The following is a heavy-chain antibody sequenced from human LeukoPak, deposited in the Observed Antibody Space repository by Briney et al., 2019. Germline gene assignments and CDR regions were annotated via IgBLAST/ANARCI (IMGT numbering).Heavy chain of an antibody. CDR2: IYWDDDK. CDR3: AHSEDYCGSVDAFDI. V-gene: IGHV2-5*02. Sequence: SGPTLVKPTQTLTLTCTFSGFSLSTSGVGVGWIRQPPGKALEWLAFIYWDDDKRYSPSLESRLTITNDTFKNQVVLTMTNMDPVDTATYYCAHSEDYCGSVDAFDIWGQGTMVTVSS. D-gene: IGHD3-10*01. J-gene: IGHJ3*02. CDR1: GFSLSTSGVG.